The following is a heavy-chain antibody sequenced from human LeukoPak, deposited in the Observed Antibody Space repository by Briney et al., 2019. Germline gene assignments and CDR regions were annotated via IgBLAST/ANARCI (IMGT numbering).Heavy chain of an antibody. Sequence: PSETLSLTCTVSGGSISSSSYYWGWIRQPPGKGLEWIGSIYYSGSTYYNPSLKSRVTISVDTSKNQFSLKLSSVTAADTAVYYCARHQRMVRGWNWFDPWGQGTLVTVSS. D-gene: IGHD3-10*01. CDR1: GGSISSSSYY. CDR2: IYYSGST. CDR3: ARHQRMVRGWNWFDP. V-gene: IGHV4-39*07. J-gene: IGHJ5*02.